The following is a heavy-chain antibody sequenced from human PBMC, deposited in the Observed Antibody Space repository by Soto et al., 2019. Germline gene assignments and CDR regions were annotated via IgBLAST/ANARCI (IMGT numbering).Heavy chain of an antibody. J-gene: IGHJ5*02. V-gene: IGHV3-30*18. CDR2: ISYDGSNK. CDR3: AKDLCSSTSCYIWFDP. Sequence: QVQLVESGGGVVQPGRSLRLSCAASGFTFSSYGMHWVRQAPGKGLEWVAVISYDGSNKYYADSVKGRFTISRDNSKNTLDLQMNSLRAEDTAVYYCAKDLCSSTSCYIWFDPWGQGTLVTVSS. CDR1: GFTFSSYG. D-gene: IGHD2-2*02.